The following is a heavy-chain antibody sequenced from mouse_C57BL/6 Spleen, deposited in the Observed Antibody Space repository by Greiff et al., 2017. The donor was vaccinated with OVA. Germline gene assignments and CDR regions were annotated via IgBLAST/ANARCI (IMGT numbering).Heavy chain of an antibody. V-gene: IGHV1-54*01. CDR3: ARSGTSYYAHDGGFDY. J-gene: IGHJ2*01. Sequence: VQLQQSGAELVRPGTSVKVSCKASGYAFTNYLIEWVKQRPGQGLEWIGVLNPGSGGTNYNEKFKGKATLTADKSSSTAYMQLSSLTSEDSAVYFCARSGTSYYAHDGGFDYWGQGTTLTVSS. CDR1: GYAFTNYL. D-gene: IGHD2-10*01. CDR2: LNPGSGGT.